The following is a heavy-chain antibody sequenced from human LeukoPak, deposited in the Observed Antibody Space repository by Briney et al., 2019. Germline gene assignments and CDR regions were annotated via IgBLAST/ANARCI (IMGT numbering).Heavy chain of an antibody. Sequence: GASVKVSCKASGYNFTTYGFSWVRQAPGQGLEWMGWISAYNGNTNYAQKLQGRVTMTTDTSTSTAYMELRSLRSDDTAVYYCARDLFTFTPAAGASNTGRFDYWGQGTLVTVSS. V-gene: IGHV1-18*01. D-gene: IGHD6-13*01. CDR3: ARDLFTFTPAAGASNTGRFDY. CDR2: ISAYNGNT. CDR1: GYNFTTYG. J-gene: IGHJ4*02.